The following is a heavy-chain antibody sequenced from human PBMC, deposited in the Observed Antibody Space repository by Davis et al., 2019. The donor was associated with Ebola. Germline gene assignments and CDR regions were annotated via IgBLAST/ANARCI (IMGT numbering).Heavy chain of an antibody. CDR3: ARVLMVRGTHGMDV. Sequence: PGGSLRLSCAAFGFTFSSYAMTWVRQAPGKGLEWVSATTTSGTTAYYADSVKGRFTISRDNSKSTLYLQMNSLRAEDTAVYYCARVLMVRGTHGMDVWGQGTTVTVSS. V-gene: IGHV3-23*01. J-gene: IGHJ6*02. CDR1: GFTFSSYA. CDR2: TTTSGTTA. D-gene: IGHD3-10*01.